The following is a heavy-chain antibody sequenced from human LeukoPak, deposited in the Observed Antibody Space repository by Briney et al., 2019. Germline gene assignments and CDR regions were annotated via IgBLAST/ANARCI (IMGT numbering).Heavy chain of an antibody. CDR3: ARVGEMTTPYFDY. V-gene: IGHV1-18*01. J-gene: IGHJ4*02. CDR2: STTYNGNT. D-gene: IGHD5-24*01. CDR1: GYSFPSYG. Sequence: ASVTVSCKASGYSFPSYGSNWVRQDPGQGLEWIGWSTTYNGNTNYAQNLHGRVTMTTDTSTSTAYMELRSLRSDDTAVYYCARVGEMTTPYFDYWGQGTLVTVSS.